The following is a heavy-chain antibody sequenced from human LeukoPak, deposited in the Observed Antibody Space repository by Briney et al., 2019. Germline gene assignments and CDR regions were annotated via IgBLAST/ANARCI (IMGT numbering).Heavy chain of an antibody. CDR1: GYTFTGYY. J-gene: IGHJ4*02. D-gene: IGHD4/OR15-4a*01. Sequence: ASVKVSCKASGYTFTGYYMHWVRQAPGQGLEWMGWINPNSGGTNYAQKFQGRVTMTRDTSISTAYMELSRLKSDDTAMYYCASDHDYGDHSWVYYFDHWGQGTLVTVSS. CDR2: INPNSGGT. V-gene: IGHV1-2*02. CDR3: ASDHDYGDHSWVYYFDH.